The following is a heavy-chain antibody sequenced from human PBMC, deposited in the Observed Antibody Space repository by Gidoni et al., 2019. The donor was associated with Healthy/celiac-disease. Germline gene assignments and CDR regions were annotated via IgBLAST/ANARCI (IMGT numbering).Heavy chain of an antibody. CDR2: INHSGST. CDR3: ARRARRYYGSGSPFDY. D-gene: IGHD3-10*01. J-gene: IGHJ4*02. CDR1: GGSFSGYY. V-gene: IGHV4-34*01. Sequence: QVQLQQWGAGLLKPSETLSLTCAVYGGSFSGYYWSWIRQPPGKGLEWIGEINHSGSTNYNPSLKSRVTISVDTSKNQFSLKLSSVTAADTAVYYCARRARRYYGSGSPFDYWGQGTLVTVSS.